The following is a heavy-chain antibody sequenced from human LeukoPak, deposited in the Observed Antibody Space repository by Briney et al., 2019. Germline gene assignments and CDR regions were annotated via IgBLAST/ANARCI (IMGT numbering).Heavy chain of an antibody. Sequence: SETLSLTCTVSGGSISSYYWSWIRQAPEKGLEWIGEINHRGSTNYNPSLKSRVTISLDTSENQFSLKLSSVTAADTAVYYCARGRITTFGVVIPLDYWGQGALVTVSS. CDR1: GGSISSYY. CDR3: ARGRITTFGVVIPLDY. J-gene: IGHJ4*02. V-gene: IGHV4-34*01. D-gene: IGHD3-3*01. CDR2: INHRGST.